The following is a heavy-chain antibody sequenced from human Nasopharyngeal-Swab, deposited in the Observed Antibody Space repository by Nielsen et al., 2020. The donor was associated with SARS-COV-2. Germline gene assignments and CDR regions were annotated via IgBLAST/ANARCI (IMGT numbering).Heavy chain of an antibody. D-gene: IGHD6-13*01. CDR3: ARWGNSSSWYYFDY. CDR2: IYTSGST. V-gene: IGHV4-4*07. CDR1: GGSISSYY. J-gene: IGHJ4*02. Sequence: SETLSLTCTVSGGSISSYYWSWIRQPAGKGLEWIGRIYTSGSTNYNPSLKSRVTMSVDTSKNQFSLKLSSVTAADTAVYYCARWGNSSSWYYFDYWGQGTLVTVSS.